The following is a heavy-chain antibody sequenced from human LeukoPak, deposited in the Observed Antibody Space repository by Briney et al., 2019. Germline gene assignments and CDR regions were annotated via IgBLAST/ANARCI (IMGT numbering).Heavy chain of an antibody. V-gene: IGHV3-7*01. D-gene: IGHD1-14*01. CDR1: GFTFSSSW. Sequence: PGGSLRLSCAASGFTFSSSWMAWVRQAPGKGLEWVANIKHDGNGKYYVDSVKGRFTISRDNAKNSLYLEMNSLRADDTAVYYCAGMDHFDYWGQGTLVTVSS. CDR2: IKHDGNGK. J-gene: IGHJ4*02. CDR3: AGMDHFDY.